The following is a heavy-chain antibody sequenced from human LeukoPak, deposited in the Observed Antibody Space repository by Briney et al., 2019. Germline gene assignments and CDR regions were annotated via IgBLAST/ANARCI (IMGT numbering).Heavy chain of an antibody. J-gene: IGHJ3*02. CDR1: GGTFSSYA. D-gene: IGHD3-22*01. Sequence: SVKVSCKASGGTFSSYAISWVRQAPGQGLEWMGGIIPILGTANNAQKFQGRVTITADESTSTAYMELSSLRSEDTAVYYCARSITMIVVVRGAFDIWGQGTMVTVSS. CDR3: ARSITMIVVVRGAFDI. CDR2: IIPILGTA. V-gene: IGHV1-69*13.